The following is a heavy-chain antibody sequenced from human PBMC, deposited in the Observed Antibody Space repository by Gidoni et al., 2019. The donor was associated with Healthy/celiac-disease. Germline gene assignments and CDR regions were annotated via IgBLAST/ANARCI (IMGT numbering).Heavy chain of an antibody. J-gene: IGHJ4*02. CDR2: ISSSGSTI. CDR1: GFTFSSYE. Sequence: EVQLVESGGGLVQPGGSLRLSCAASGFTFSSYEMNWVRQAPGKGLEWVSYISSSGSTIYYADSVKGRFTISRDNAKNSLYLQMNSLRAEDTAVYYCATANYYDSSGYLSATDYWGQGTLVTVSS. CDR3: ATANYYDSSGYLSATDY. D-gene: IGHD3-22*01. V-gene: IGHV3-48*03.